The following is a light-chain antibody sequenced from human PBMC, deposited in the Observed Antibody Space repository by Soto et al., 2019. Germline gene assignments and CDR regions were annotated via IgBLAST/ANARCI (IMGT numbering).Light chain of an antibody. CDR3: QSYDSSLSGLV. CDR1: SSNIGAGYD. Sequence: QSVLTQPPSVSGAPGQRVTISCTGSSSNIGAGYDVHWYQQLPGTAPKLLIYGNSNRPSGVPDRFSGSKSGTSASLAITGLQAEDEADYYCQSYDSSLSGLVFGTGTQAHRP. J-gene: IGLJ1*01. V-gene: IGLV1-40*01. CDR2: GNS.